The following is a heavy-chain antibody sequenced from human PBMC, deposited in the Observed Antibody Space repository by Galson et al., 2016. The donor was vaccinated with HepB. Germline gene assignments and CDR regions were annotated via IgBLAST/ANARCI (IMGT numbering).Heavy chain of an antibody. CDR3: AKESGLWNVKTDFDY. V-gene: IGHV3-23*01. J-gene: IGHJ4*02. CDR1: GFTFINYA. D-gene: IGHD1-1*01. CDR2: ISGTDGRT. Sequence: SLRLSCAASGFTFINYAMSWVRQAPGKELEWVSGISGTDGRTLYADSVKGRFTISRDNSKNTLYLQMNSLRADDTAVYYCAKESGLWNVKTDFDYWGQGTVVTVSS.